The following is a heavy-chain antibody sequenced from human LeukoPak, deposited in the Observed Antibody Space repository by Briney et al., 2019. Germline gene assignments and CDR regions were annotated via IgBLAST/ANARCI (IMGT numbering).Heavy chain of an antibody. CDR2: IIPIFGTA. V-gene: IGHV1-69*13. CDR3: ATDRAFAIAVAGTTRRGNWFDP. D-gene: IGHD6-19*01. J-gene: IGHJ5*02. Sequence: ASVKVSCKASGGTFSSYAISWVRQAPGQGLEWMGGIIPIFGTANYAQKFQGRVTITADESTSTAYMELSSLRSEDTAVYYCATDRAFAIAVAGTTRRGNWFDPWGQGTLVTVSS. CDR1: GGTFSSYA.